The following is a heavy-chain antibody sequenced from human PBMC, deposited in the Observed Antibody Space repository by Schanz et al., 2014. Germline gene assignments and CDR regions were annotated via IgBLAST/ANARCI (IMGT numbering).Heavy chain of an antibody. D-gene: IGHD6-19*01. J-gene: IGHJ6*02. V-gene: IGHV1-69*09. CDR1: GYTFTSDS. Sequence: QVQLVQSGAEVKKPGASVKVSCKASGYTFTSDSMHWVRQAPGQGLEWLGRIMPLRGIGNNAWKFQDRLTITADKSMNITYMELSSLGTEDTAVYYCTRLRRADPNGFDVWGQGTTVTVSS. CDR2: IMPLRGIG. CDR3: TRLRRADPNGFDV.